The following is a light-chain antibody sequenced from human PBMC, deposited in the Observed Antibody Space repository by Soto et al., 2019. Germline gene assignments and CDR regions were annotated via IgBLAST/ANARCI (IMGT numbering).Light chain of an antibody. CDR1: QTISTW. J-gene: IGKJ5*01. CDR3: QQYNTYAT. CDR2: DAS. V-gene: IGKV1-5*01. Sequence: DIQVTQSPPTLSASVGDRVTITCRASQTISTWMAWYQQKPGKAPKPLIYDASTLKTGVPSRFSGSGSGSEFNFTITGLQPDDFATYFCQQYNTYATFGQGTRLEIK.